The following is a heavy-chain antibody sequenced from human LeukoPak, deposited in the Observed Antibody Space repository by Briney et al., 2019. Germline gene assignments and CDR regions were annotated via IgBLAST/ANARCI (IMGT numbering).Heavy chain of an antibody. CDR2: INPDDGGS. CDR3: ARSGVATCHY. J-gene: IGHJ4*02. V-gene: IGHV3-23*01. CDR1: GFTFSNYS. D-gene: IGHD2-15*01. Sequence: GSLRLSCQASGFTFSNYSMSWVRPAPGKGLEWVSSINPDDGGSFFANSMKGRFTISRDDSRSVVYLQMNSLRAEDTAVYYCARSGVATCHYWGQGILVTVSS.